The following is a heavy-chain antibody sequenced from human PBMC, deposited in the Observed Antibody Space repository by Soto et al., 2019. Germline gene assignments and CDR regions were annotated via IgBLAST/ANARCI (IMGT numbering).Heavy chain of an antibody. CDR2: ISWNSGSI. V-gene: IGHV3-9*01. Sequence: GGSLRLSCAASGFTFDDYAMHWVRQAPGKGLEWVSGISWNSGSIGYADSVRGRFTISRDNAENSLFLQMNSLRDEDTAAYYCARSVAGHFDYWGQGALVTVSS. D-gene: IGHD6-19*01. J-gene: IGHJ4*02. CDR1: GFTFDDYA. CDR3: ARSVAGHFDY.